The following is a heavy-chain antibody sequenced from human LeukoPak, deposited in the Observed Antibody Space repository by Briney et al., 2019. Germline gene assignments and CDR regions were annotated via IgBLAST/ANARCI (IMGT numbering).Heavy chain of an antibody. D-gene: IGHD3-22*01. Sequence: ASETLSLTCTVSGGSINGSSSYYWGWIRQPPGKGLEWIGSIYYSGSTYYNPSLKSRVTISLDTSRNQFSLKLNSVTAADTAVYYCAKSNGYGLIDIWGQGTMVTVSS. CDR3: AKSNGYGLIDI. CDR2: IYYSGST. V-gene: IGHV4-39*07. CDR1: GGSINGSSSYY. J-gene: IGHJ3*02.